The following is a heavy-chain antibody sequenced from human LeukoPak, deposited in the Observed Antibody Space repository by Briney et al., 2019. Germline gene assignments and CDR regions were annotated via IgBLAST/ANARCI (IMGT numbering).Heavy chain of an antibody. CDR2: IKQDGSEK. Sequence: GGSLRLSCAAYGFTFSSYWMSLVRQAPGKGLEWVANIKQDGSEKYYVDSVKGRFTISRDNAKNSLYLQMNSLRAEDTAVYYCAREGENWAYFDYWGQGTLVTVSS. CDR3: AREGENWAYFDY. V-gene: IGHV3-7*01. J-gene: IGHJ4*02. D-gene: IGHD7-27*01. CDR1: GFTFSSYW.